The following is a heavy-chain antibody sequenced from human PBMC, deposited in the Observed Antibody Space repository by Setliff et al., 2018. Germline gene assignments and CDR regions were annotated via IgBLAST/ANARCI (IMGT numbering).Heavy chain of an antibody. CDR2: INHGGST. J-gene: IGHJ4*02. V-gene: IGHV4-34*01. D-gene: IGHD2-15*01. CDR3: ANLQPGYCGGGTCPLIDY. CDR1: GGSFSGYY. Sequence: SETLSLTCAVYGGSFSGYYWSWVRQPPGKGLEWIGEINHGGSTNYDPSLKSRVTISVDTSKNQFSLKLSSVTAADTAVYYCANLQPGYCGGGTCPLIDYWGQGTLVTVSS.